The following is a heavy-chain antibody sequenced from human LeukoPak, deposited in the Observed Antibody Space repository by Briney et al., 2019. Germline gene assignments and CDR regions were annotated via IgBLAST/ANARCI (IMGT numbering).Heavy chain of an antibody. CDR3: ARATSLYYYDSSGYCPRCAFDI. Sequence: SQTLSLTCAISGDSVSSNSAAWNWIRQSPSRGLEWLGRTYYRSKGYNDYAVSVKSRITINPDTSRNQFSLQLNSVTPEDTAVYYCARATSLYYYDSSGYCPRCAFDIWGQGTMVTVSS. CDR1: GDSVSSNSAA. CDR2: TYYRSKGYN. J-gene: IGHJ3*02. V-gene: IGHV6-1*01. D-gene: IGHD3-22*01.